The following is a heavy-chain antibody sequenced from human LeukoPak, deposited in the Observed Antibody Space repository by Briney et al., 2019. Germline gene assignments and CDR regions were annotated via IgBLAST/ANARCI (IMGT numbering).Heavy chain of an antibody. D-gene: IGHD4-23*01. CDR2: INPNSGGT. Sequence: ASVKVSCKASGYTFTNYGISWVRQAPGQGLEWMGWINPNSGGTNYAQKFQGRVTMTRDTSISTAYMELSRLRSDDTAVYYCARANSARAFDIWGQGTMVTVSS. CDR1: GYTFTNYG. V-gene: IGHV1-2*02. CDR3: ARANSARAFDI. J-gene: IGHJ3*02.